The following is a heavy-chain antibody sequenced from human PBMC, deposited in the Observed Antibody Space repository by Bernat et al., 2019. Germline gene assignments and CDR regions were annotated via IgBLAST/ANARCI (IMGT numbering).Heavy chain of an antibody. CDR3: ARGRFTTMIVVAVLDY. D-gene: IGHD3-22*01. Sequence: QVQLVESGGGVVQPGRSLRLSCAASGFTFSSYGMHWVRQAPGKGLEWVAVIWYDGSNKYYADSVKGRFTISRDNSKNTLYLQMNSPRAEDTAVYYCARGRFTTMIVVAVLDYWGQGTLVTVSS. CDR1: GFTFSSYG. J-gene: IGHJ4*02. CDR2: IWYDGSNK. V-gene: IGHV3-33*01.